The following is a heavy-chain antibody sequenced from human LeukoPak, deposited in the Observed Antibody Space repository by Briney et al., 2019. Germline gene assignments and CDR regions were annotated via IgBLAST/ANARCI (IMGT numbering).Heavy chain of an antibody. CDR2: ISAYNGNT. D-gene: IGHD5-18*01. CDR1: GYTFTTYG. V-gene: IGHV1-18*01. J-gene: IGHJ6*02. CDR3: VRGGGTYIYGYAFPGGYYYGMDV. Sequence: ASVKFSCKASGYTFTTYGISWVRQAPGQGFEWMGWISAYNGNTNYEQKPQGRVTMTTDTTTSTAYMELRSLRSGDTAVCYGVRGGGTYIYGYAFPGGYYYGMDVWGQGTTVTVSS.